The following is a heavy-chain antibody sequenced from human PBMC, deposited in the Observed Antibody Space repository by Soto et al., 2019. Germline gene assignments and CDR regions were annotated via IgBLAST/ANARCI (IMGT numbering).Heavy chain of an antibody. D-gene: IGHD1-20*01. CDR2: ISSSGRTI. J-gene: IGHJ4*02. V-gene: IGHV3-48*03. CDR1: GFTFSSYE. Sequence: EVQLVESGGGLVQPGGSLRLSCAASGFTFSSYEMNWVRQAPGKGLEWVSYISSSGRTIYYADSVKGRFTISRDNAKNSLDRQMNSLRAEDTAVYYCARSGYNWNDGARGYFDYWGQGTLVTVSS. CDR3: ARSGYNWNDGARGYFDY.